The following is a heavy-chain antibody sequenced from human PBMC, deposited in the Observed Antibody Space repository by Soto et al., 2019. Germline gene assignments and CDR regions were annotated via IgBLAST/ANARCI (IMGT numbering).Heavy chain of an antibody. J-gene: IGHJ5*02. CDR2: INAGNGNT. Sequence: ASAKVSCTASGYTFTSSAMHWVRQAPGQRLEWMGRINAGNGNTKYSQKFQGRVTITRDTSASTAYIELSSLRSEDTAVYYCARPRGTGTSWFDPWGQVTLVTVSS. V-gene: IGHV1-3*01. D-gene: IGHD1-7*01. CDR3: ARPRGTGTSWFDP. CDR1: GYTFTSSA.